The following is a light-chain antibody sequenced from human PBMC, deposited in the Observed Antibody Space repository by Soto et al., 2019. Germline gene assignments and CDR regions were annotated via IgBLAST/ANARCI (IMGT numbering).Light chain of an antibody. Sequence: EIVMTQSPATLSVSPGERATLSCRASRSVINNLAWYQQKPGQAPRLLLYGTSSRATGIPERFSGSGSGTEFTLTISSLQSEDFAVYYCQQYNTWPPITFGQGTRLEIK. V-gene: IGKV3D-15*01. CDR2: GTS. CDR3: QQYNTWPPIT. J-gene: IGKJ5*01. CDR1: RSVINN.